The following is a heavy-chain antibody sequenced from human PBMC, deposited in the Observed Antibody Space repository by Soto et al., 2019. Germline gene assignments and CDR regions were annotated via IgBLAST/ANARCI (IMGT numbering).Heavy chain of an antibody. CDR3: ARECYQVISGGMDV. Sequence: ASVKVSCKASGYTFTGYYVHGVREPPGQGLEWMGWINPETGGTSYAQKFQGRVTLSRDTSINTAYLEVSRLRFDEAAVYFCARECYQVISGGMDVWGQGTTVTVSS. J-gene: IGHJ6*02. D-gene: IGHD2-2*01. CDR1: GYTFTGYY. CDR2: INPETGGT. V-gene: IGHV1-2*02.